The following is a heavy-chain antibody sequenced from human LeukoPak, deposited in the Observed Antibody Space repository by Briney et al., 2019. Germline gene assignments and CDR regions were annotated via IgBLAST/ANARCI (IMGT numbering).Heavy chain of an antibody. J-gene: IGHJ4*02. D-gene: IGHD6-6*01. CDR1: GGTFSSYA. Sequence: ASVRVSCKASGGTFSSYAISWVRQAPGQGLEWGGGIIPIFGTANYAQKFQGRVTITTDESTSTAYMELSSLRSEDTAVYYCASQYSSSSGGVDYWGQGTLVTVSS. CDR3: ASQYSSSSGGVDY. CDR2: IIPIFGTA. V-gene: IGHV1-69*05.